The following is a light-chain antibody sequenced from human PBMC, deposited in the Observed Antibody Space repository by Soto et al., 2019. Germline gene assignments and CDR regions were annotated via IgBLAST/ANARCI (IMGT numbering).Light chain of an antibody. J-gene: IGKJ2*01. Sequence: EIVLTQSPGTLSLSPGERATLSCRASQSVSSIYLAWYQQKPGQAPRLLIHGASTRASGIPDRFTGSGSGTDFTLTIRRLEPEDFAVHYCQQYGSSPMYTFGRGTKLEIK. CDR2: GAS. CDR1: QSVSSIY. V-gene: IGKV3-20*01. CDR3: QQYGSSPMYT.